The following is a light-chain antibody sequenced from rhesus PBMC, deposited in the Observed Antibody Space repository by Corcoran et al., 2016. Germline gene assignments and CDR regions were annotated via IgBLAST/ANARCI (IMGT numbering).Light chain of an antibody. Sequence: DIQMTQSPSSLSASVGDRVTITCRASQGMTNHLSWYQQKPGSAPKLRIYDASTLQSGVPSRFSGSGFGTDFTLTISSLQPEDFATYYCLQYDSDPRAFGQGTKVEIK. V-gene: IGKV1-43*02. CDR1: QGMTNH. CDR2: DAS. CDR3: LQYDSDPRA. J-gene: IGKJ1*01.